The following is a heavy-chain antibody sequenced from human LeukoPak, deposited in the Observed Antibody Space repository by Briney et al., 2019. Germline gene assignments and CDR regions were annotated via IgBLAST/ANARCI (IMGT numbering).Heavy chain of an antibody. D-gene: IGHD3-10*01. CDR2: ISPSGGIT. Sequence: GGSLRLSCGASGFTFSSHGMNWVRQAPGKGLEWVSGISPSGGITYYTDSVKGRFTISRDNSKNTVSLQMNSLRAEDTAVYYCAKRYYYGSGSYYNPSPFDYWGQGTLVTVSS. J-gene: IGHJ4*02. V-gene: IGHV3-23*01. CDR3: AKRYYYGSGSYYNPSPFDY. CDR1: GFTFSSHG.